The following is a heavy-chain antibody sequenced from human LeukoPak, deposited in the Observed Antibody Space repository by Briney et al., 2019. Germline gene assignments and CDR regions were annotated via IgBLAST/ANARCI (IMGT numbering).Heavy chain of an antibody. CDR1: GGSITSSSYY. CDR3: ARSGSGYLRYYFDY. D-gene: IGHD5-12*01. CDR2: IYSSGST. J-gene: IGHJ4*02. V-gene: IGHV4-39*07. Sequence: PSETRSLTCTVSGGSITSSSYYWGWIRQPPGKGLGWIGSIYSSGSTYYNPSLKSRVTISLDTSKNHFSLKLSSVTAADTAVYYCARSGSGYLRYYFDYWGQGTLVTVSS.